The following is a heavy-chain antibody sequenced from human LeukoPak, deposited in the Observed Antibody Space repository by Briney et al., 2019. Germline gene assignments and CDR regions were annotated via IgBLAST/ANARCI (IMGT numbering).Heavy chain of an antibody. V-gene: IGHV3-9*01. CDR3: AKDGDTVSGTYYFDMDV. J-gene: IGHJ6*03. CDR2: ISWNSGSI. D-gene: IGHD1-26*01. CDR1: GFTFDDYA. Sequence: PGGSLRLSCAASGFTFDDYAMHWVRQAPGKGLEWVSGISWNSGSIGYADSVKGRFTISRDNSRNTLYLQMNSPRAEDTALYYCAKDGDTVSGTYYFDMDVWGKGTTVTISS.